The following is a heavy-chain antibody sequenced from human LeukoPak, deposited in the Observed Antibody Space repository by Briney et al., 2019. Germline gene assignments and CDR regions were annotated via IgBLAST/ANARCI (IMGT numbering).Heavy chain of an antibody. CDR1: GFTFDDYA. CDR2: ISGSGGST. J-gene: IGHJ4*02. CDR3: ANGNGGYCYDSSRHSYFDY. V-gene: IGHV3-23*01. D-gene: IGHD3-22*01. Sequence: GSLRLSCAASGFTFDDYAMHWVRQAPGKGLEWVSAISGSGGSTYYADSVKGRFTISRDNSKNTLYLQMNSLRAEDTAVYYCANGNGGYCYDSSRHSYFDYWGQGTLVTVSS.